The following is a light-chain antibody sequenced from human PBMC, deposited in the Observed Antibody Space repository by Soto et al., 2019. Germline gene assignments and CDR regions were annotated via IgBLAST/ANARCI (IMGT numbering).Light chain of an antibody. CDR2: EVS. J-gene: IGLJ1*01. V-gene: IGLV2-14*01. CDR3: VSYTSSSTRV. CDR1: SSDVGSYNY. Sequence: QSALTQPASMSGSPGQSITIFCAGTSSDVGSYNYVSWYQQHPGKAPKLMIFEVSNRPSGVSNRFSGSKSGNTASLTISGLQAEDEADYYCVSYTSSSTRVFGTGTKVTVL.